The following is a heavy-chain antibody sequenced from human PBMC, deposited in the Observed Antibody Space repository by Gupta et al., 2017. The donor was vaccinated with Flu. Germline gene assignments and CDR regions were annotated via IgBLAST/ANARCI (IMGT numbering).Heavy chain of an antibody. V-gene: IGHV3-7*01. CDR1: GFTFSSYW. CDR3: ARVLWFGECDY. Sequence: EVQLVESGGGLVQPGGSLRPSCAASGFTFSSYWMSWVRQAPGKGLEWVANITQDRSEKYYVDSVKGRFTISRDNAKNSLYLQMNSLRAEDTAVYYCARVLWFGECDYWGQGTLVTVSS. J-gene: IGHJ4*02. D-gene: IGHD3-10*01. CDR2: ITQDRSEK.